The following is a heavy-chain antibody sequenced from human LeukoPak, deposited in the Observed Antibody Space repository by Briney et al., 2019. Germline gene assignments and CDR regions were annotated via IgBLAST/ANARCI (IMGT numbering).Heavy chain of an antibody. D-gene: IGHD6-6*01. CDR2: IYTSGSA. J-gene: IGHJ4*02. V-gene: IGHV4-4*09. Sequence: SETLSLTCTVSGGSISSYYWSWIRQPPGKGLEWIGYIYTSGSANYNPSLKSRVTISVDTSKNQSSLKLSSVTAADTAVYYCARQSIAASSEFDYWGQGTLVTVSS. CDR1: GGSISSYY. CDR3: ARQSIAASSEFDY.